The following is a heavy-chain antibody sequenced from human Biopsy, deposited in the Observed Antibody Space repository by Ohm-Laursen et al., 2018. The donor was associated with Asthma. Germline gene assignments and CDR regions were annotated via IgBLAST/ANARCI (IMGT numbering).Heavy chain of an antibody. CDR1: GFTFSNYG. Sequence: SLRFSCAASGFTFSNYGMHWVRQAPGKGLDWVAVISFDGSNKNYTDSVKGRFTISRDNSRNTLHLQMNSLTAEDTAVYHCAKDERAYYGSDSKYMQPVPIGDWGQGTVVIVSA. CDR3: AKDERAYYGSDSKYMQPVPIGD. CDR2: ISFDGSNK. D-gene: IGHD2-21*01. J-gene: IGHJ4*02. V-gene: IGHV3-30*18.